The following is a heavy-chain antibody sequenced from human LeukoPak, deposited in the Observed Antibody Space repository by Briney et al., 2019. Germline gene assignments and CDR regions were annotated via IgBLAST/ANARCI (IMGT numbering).Heavy chain of an antibody. Sequence: SETLSLTCTVSGGSISIGGYYWSWIRQHPGKGLEWIGYIYYSGITYYTPSLKSRVIISVDTSKNQFSLYLSSVTAADTAVYYCARVTSGEFADYWGQGTLVTVSS. CDR2: IYYSGIT. CDR3: ARVTSGEFADY. J-gene: IGHJ4*02. D-gene: IGHD3-10*01. V-gene: IGHV4-31*03. CDR1: GGSISIGGYY.